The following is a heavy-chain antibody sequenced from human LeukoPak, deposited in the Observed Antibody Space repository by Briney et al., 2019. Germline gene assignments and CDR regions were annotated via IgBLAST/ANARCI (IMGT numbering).Heavy chain of an antibody. J-gene: IGHJ4*02. Sequence: GGSLRLSCAASGFTFSNYAMTWVRQAPGKGLEWVSSISGSGGSAFYADSVKGRFIISRDNSKNTLYLQMNSLRVEDTAVYYCARGWVGSRSSWYSAYWGQGTLVTVSS. V-gene: IGHV3-23*01. CDR3: ARGWVGSRSSWYSAY. CDR2: ISGSGGSA. CDR1: GFTFSNYA. D-gene: IGHD6-13*01.